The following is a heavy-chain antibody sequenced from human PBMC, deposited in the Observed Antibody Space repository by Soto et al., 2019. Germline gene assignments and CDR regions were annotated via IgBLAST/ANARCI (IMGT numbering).Heavy chain of an antibody. Sequence: GGSLRLSCAASGFTFSSYGMHWVRQAPGKGLEWVAVIWYDGSNKYYADSVKGRFTISRDNSKNTLYLQMNSLRAEDTAVYYCARAPGIAVAGTFGFLGAHYGMDVWGQGTMVTVSS. J-gene: IGHJ6*02. CDR1: GFTFSSYG. D-gene: IGHD6-19*01. V-gene: IGHV3-33*01. CDR2: IWYDGSNK. CDR3: ARAPGIAVAGTFGFLGAHYGMDV.